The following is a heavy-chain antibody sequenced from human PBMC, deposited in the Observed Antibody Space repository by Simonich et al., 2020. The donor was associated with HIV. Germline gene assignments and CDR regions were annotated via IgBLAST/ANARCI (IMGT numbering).Heavy chain of an antibody. Sequence: QVQLQQWGAGLVKPSETLSLTCAVYGGSFSGYYWTWIRQPPGKGLEWIGEINHSGRTNYNPSLKSRAIISVEASKTQFSLKLRSVTAADTAVYYCARGAPSVAAAREVWFDPWGQGTLVTVSS. CDR3: ARGAPSVAAAREVWFDP. J-gene: IGHJ5*02. CDR1: GGSFSGYY. D-gene: IGHD6-25*01. V-gene: IGHV4-34*02. CDR2: INHSGRT.